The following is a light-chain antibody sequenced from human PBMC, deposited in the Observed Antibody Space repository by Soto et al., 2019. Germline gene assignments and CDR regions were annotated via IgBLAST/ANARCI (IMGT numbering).Light chain of an antibody. Sequence: DIHMTQSPSTLSASVGDRVTITCRASQSLTMWLAGYQQKPGQATNLLIYKTSSLQSGVSSRFSGSGSGTEFALTISSLQPDDFATYYCQHWTDYSWTFGQGTKVEVK. J-gene: IGKJ1*01. CDR2: KTS. CDR3: QHWTDYSWT. CDR1: QSLTMW. V-gene: IGKV1-5*03.